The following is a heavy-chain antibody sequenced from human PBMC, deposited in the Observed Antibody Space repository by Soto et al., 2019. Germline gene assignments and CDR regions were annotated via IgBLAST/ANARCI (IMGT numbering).Heavy chain of an antibody. D-gene: IGHD6-13*01. CDR2: INHSGST. Sequence: SETLSLTCAVYGGSFSCYYWSWIRQPPGKGLEWIGEINHSGSTNYNPSLKSRVTISVDTSKNQFSLKLSSVTAADTAVYYCARVGIIAASLGGYYYYGMDVWGQGTTVTVSS. CDR1: GGSFSCYY. J-gene: IGHJ6*02. CDR3: ARVGIIAASLGGYYYYGMDV. V-gene: IGHV4-34*01.